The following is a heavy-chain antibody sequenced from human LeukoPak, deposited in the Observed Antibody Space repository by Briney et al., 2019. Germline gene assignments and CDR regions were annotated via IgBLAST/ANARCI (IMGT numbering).Heavy chain of an antibody. CDR1: GFTFGDYA. CDR2: ICWNSGSI. J-gene: IGHJ4*02. CDR3: AKDPYSNYLTN. D-gene: IGHD4-11*01. V-gene: IGHV3-9*01. Sequence: GRSLRLSCAASGFTFGDYAMHWVRKAPGKGVEWVSGICWNSGSIGCADSVKGRFTISRDNAKNSLYLQMNSLRAEDTVVYYCAKDPYSNYLTNWGQGTLVTVSS.